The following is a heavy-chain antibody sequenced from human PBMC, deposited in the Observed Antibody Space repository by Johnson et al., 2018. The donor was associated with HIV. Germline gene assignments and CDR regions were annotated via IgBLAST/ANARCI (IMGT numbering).Heavy chain of an antibody. CDR3: TTIYAFWFGEISVLGDAFDS. D-gene: IGHD3-10*01. V-gene: IGHV3-30*02. CDR1: GFTFSSYG. J-gene: IGHJ3*02. Sequence: QVQLVESGGGVVQPGGSPRLSCAASGFTFSSYGMHWVRQAPGKGLEWVAFIRYDGSNKYYADSVKGRFTISRDNSKNTLYLQMNSLKTEDTAVYYCTTIYAFWFGEISVLGDAFDSWGQGTMVTVSS. CDR2: IRYDGSNK.